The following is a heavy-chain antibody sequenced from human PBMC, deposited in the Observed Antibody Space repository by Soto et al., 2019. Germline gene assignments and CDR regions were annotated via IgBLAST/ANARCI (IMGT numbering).Heavy chain of an antibody. CDR3: ARGVSGLLYYFDY. CDR1: GGSISSGDYY. V-gene: IGHV4-30-4*01. D-gene: IGHD2-15*01. J-gene: IGHJ4*02. CDR2: IYYSGST. Sequence: QVQLQESGPGLVKPSQTLSLTCTVSGGSISSGDYYWSWIRQPPGKGLEWIGYIYYSGSTYYNPSLKSRFTISGDTSKNQFSLKLSSVTAADTAVYYCARGVSGLLYYFDYWGQGTLVTVSS.